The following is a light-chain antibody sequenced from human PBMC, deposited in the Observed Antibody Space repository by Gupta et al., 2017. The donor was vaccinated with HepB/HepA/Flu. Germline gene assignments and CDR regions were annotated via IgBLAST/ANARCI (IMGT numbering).Light chain of an antibody. Sequence: FMLTQPHSVSASPGKTVTISCAGSSGRNADNHVVTYQQRPGRAPTTVIHKDNQRTSGVPDRFSCSGDSSSNSASLTSSGMKAEDEGDYYCQAFDSNSWVFGGGTKLTVL. CDR2: KDN. CDR3: QAFDSNSWV. V-gene: IGLV6-57*02. CDR1: SGRNADNH. J-gene: IGLJ3*02.